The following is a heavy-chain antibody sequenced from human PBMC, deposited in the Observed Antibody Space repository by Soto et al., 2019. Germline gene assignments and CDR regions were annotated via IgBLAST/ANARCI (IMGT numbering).Heavy chain of an antibody. V-gene: IGHV4-34*01. J-gene: IGHJ4*02. Sequence: SETLSLTCAVYGGSFSGYYWSWIRQPPGKGLEWIGEINHSGSTNYNPSLKSRVTISVDTSKNQFSLKLSSVTAADTAVYYCARGLGVAATSAPEPFDYWGQGTLVTVSS. CDR1: GGSFSGYY. D-gene: IGHD2-15*01. CDR2: INHSGST. CDR3: ARGLGVAATSAPEPFDY.